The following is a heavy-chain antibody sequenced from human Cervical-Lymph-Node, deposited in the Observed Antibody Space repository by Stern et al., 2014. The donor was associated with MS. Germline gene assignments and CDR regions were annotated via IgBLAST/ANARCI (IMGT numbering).Heavy chain of an antibody. CDR3: ARPPPRRKWDDPNYGMDV. CDR1: GYTFTNNW. J-gene: IGHJ6*02. D-gene: IGHD1-1*01. CDR2: IYPDDSDI. V-gene: IGHV5-51*03. Sequence: EVQLLESGAEVKKPGESLKISCKGSGYTFTNNWIAWVRQMPGKGLEWMGIIYPDDSDIRYSPSLQGQVTISADKSISTASLQSSSLKAGDSAVYYCARPPPRRKWDDPNYGMDVWGQGTTVTVSS.